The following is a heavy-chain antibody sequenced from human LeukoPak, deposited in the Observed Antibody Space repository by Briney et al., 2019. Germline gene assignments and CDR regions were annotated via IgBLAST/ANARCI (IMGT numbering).Heavy chain of an antibody. D-gene: IGHD5-12*01. Sequence: SETLSLTCTVSGGSISSSSYYWGWIRQPPGKGLEWIGSMYSSGSTYYNPSLKTRVTISVDTSKNQFSLKLSSVTAADTAVYYCARSGSGYLRYYFDYWGQGTLVTVSS. V-gene: IGHV4-39*07. CDR3: ARSGSGYLRYYFDY. J-gene: IGHJ4*02. CDR1: GGSISSSSYY. CDR2: MYSSGST.